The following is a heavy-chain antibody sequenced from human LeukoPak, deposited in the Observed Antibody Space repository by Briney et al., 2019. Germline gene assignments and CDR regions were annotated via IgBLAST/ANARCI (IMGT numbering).Heavy chain of an antibody. CDR1: GFTFRQHW. CDR3: TRVVLRPFNNGWYSGGFDL. D-gene: IGHD6-19*01. V-gene: IGHV3-74*01. J-gene: IGHJ5*02. CDR2: INSDGSTT. Sequence: GGSLRLSCEASGFTFRQHWMHWVRQAPGKGLKWVSCINSDGSTTIYADSVKGRFTLSRDNDKNALYLQMSSLSVEDTAMYYCTRVVLRPFNNGWYSGGFDLWGQGVPVTVSS.